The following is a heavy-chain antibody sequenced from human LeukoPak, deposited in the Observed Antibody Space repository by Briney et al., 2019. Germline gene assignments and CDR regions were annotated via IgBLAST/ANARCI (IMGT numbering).Heavy chain of an antibody. V-gene: IGHV1-18*01. CDR1: GYTFTSYG. CDR3: ARGGGTYYDILTGYYGSSDI. J-gene: IGHJ3*02. CDR2: ISAYNGNT. Sequence: ASVKVSCKASGYTFTSYGISWVRQAPGQGLEWMGWISAYNGNTNYAQKLQGRVTMTTDTSTSTAYMELRSLRSDDTAVYYCARGGGTYYDILTGYYGSSDIWGQGTMVTVSS. D-gene: IGHD3-9*01.